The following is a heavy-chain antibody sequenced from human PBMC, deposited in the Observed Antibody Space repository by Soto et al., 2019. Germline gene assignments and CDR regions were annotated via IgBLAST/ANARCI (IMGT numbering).Heavy chain of an antibody. J-gene: IGHJ4*02. Sequence: GGSLRLSCAASGFTFSSYAMSWVRQAPGKGLEWVSAISGSGGSTYYADSVKGRFTISRDNSKNTLYLQMNSLRAEDTAVYYCAKADTIFGVVIIPVSLFDYWGQGTLVTVSS. CDR3: AKADTIFGVVIIPVSLFDY. CDR1: GFTFSSYA. D-gene: IGHD3-3*01. CDR2: ISGSGGST. V-gene: IGHV3-23*01.